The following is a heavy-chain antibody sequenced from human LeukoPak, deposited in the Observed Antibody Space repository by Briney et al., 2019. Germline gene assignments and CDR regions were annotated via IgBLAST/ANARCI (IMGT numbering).Heavy chain of an antibody. CDR1: GASISSSTYY. CDR2: IYYTTSP. J-gene: IGHJ4*02. D-gene: IGHD6-19*01. CDR3: AELYSSGWLVY. Sequence: SETLSLTCTVSGASISSSTYYWGWFRQPPGVGLEWIGTIYYTTSPYYNPSLKSRVTISVDTSKNQFSLKLSSVTAADTAVYYCAELYSSGWLVYWGQGTLVTVSS. V-gene: IGHV4-39*01.